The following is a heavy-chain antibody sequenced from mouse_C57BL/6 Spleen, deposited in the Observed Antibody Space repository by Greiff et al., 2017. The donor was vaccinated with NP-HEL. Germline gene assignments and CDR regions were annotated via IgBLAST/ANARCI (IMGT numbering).Heavy chain of an antibody. J-gene: IGHJ4*01. CDR2: IHPNSGST. V-gene: IGHV1-64*01. D-gene: IGHD2-12*01. CDR1: GYTFTSYW. CDR3: ARRNYRDAMDY. Sequence: VQLQQSGAELVKPGASVKLSCKASGYTFTSYWMHWVKQRPGQGLEWIGMIHPNSGSTNYNEKFKSKATLTVDKSSSTAYMQLSSLTSEDSAVYYCARRNYRDAMDYWGQGTSVTVSS.